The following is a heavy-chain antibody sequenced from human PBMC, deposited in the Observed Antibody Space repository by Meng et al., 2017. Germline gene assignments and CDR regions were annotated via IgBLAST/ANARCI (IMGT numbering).Heavy chain of an antibody. CDR1: GFTFSSYS. J-gene: IGHJ6*02. CDR3: ARAQSPGIGVAGTGVSHYYGMDV. V-gene: IGHV3-21*01. D-gene: IGHD6-19*01. CDR2: IRSSSSYI. Sequence: GESLKISCAASGFTFSSYSMYWVRQAPGKGLEWVSSIRSSSSYIYYADSVKGRFTISRDNAKNSLYLQMNSLRAEDEAVDYCARAQSPGIGVAGTGVSHYYGMDVWGQGTTVTVSS.